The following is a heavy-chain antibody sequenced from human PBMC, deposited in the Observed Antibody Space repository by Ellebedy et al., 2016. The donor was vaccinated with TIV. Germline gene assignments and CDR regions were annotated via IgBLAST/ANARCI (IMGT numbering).Heavy chain of an antibody. Sequence: GSLRLSXAVYGGSFRGYYWSWIRQPPGKGLEWIGEINHSGSTNYNPSLKSRVTISVDTSKNQFSLKLSSVTAADTAVYYCARPKAPSGGSCYCDYWGQGTMVTVSS. CDR1: GGSFRGYY. CDR2: INHSGST. V-gene: IGHV4-34*01. D-gene: IGHD2-15*01. CDR3: ARPKAPSGGSCYCDY. J-gene: IGHJ4*02.